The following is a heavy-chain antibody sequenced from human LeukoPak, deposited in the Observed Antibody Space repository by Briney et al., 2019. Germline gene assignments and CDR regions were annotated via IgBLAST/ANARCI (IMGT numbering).Heavy chain of an antibody. J-gene: IGHJ4*02. CDR3: ARVVYYYDSSGYSPYYFDY. V-gene: IGHV3-7*03. CDR1: GFTFSGYE. Sequence: PGGSLRLSCAASGFTFSGYEMNWVRQAPGKGLEWVANIKQDGSEKYYVDSVKGRFTISRDNAKKSLYLHMNSLRAEDTALYHCARVVYYYDSSGYSPYYFDYWGQGTLVTVSS. D-gene: IGHD3-22*01. CDR2: IKQDGSEK.